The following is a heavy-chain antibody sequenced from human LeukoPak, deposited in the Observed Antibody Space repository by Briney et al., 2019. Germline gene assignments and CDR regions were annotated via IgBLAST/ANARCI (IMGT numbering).Heavy chain of an antibody. D-gene: IGHD1-26*01. CDR3: ARDQGGSYISDAFDI. Sequence: ASVKVSCKASESIFTDFLIHWVRQAPGQGLEWMGWLVAKSGGTHYAQNFQGRVTMTRDTSIRTAYMELSGLRSDDTAVYYCARDQGGSYISDAFDIWGQGTMVTVSS. V-gene: IGHV1-2*02. CDR1: ESIFTDFL. J-gene: IGHJ3*02. CDR2: LVAKSGGT.